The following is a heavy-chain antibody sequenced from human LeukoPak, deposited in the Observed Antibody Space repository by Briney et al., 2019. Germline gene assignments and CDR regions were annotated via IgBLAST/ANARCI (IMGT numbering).Heavy chain of an antibody. J-gene: IGHJ5*02. CDR3: ARGPFVGATNLNWFDP. Sequence: PSETLSLTCAVYGGSFSGYYWSWIRQPPGKGLEWIGEINHSGSTNYNPSLKSRVTISVDTSKNQFSLKLSSVTAADTAVYYCARGPFVGATNLNWFDPWGQGTLVTVSS. CDR1: GGSFSGYY. V-gene: IGHV4-34*01. D-gene: IGHD1-26*01. CDR2: INHSGST.